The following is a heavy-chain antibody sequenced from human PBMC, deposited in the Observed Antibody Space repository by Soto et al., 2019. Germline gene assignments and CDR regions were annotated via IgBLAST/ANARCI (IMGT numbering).Heavy chain of an antibody. CDR1: GGSFSGYY. J-gene: IGHJ5*02. CDR2: INHSGST. CDR3: ARGSRTRYCRGGSCRGNWFDP. V-gene: IGHV4-34*01. D-gene: IGHD2-15*01. Sequence: SETLSLTCAVYGGSFSGYYWSWIRQPPGKGLEWIGEINHSGSTNYNPSLKSRVTISVDTSKNQFSLKLSSVTAADTAVYYCARGSRTRYCRGGSCRGNWFDPWGQGTLVT.